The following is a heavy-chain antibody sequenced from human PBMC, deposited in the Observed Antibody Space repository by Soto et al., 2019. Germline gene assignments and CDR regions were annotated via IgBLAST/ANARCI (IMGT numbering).Heavy chain of an antibody. Sequence: VGSLRLSCAASVVTFSSYAMSCVRHSPGKGLEWVSAISGSGGSTYYADSVKGRFTISGDNSKNTLYLKMKSLRAEDTAVYYCAKDGVGGTTKFNWFEPWGQGTQVNVSS. CDR3: AKDGVGGTTKFNWFEP. CDR1: VVTFSSYA. CDR2: ISGSGGST. V-gene: IGHV3-23*01. J-gene: IGHJ5*02. D-gene: IGHD3-3*01.